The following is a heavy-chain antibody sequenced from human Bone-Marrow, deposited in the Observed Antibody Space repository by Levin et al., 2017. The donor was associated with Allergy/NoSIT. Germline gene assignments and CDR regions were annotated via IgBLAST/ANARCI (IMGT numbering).Heavy chain of an antibody. CDR3: AKRDYYESSGYNDH. D-gene: IGHD3-22*01. J-gene: IGHJ4*02. Sequence: GESLKISCAASGFTFSSYSMTWVRQAPGKGLEWVSFISGSGGSTNYADFVKGRVTISRDNSKNTLYLRMNSLRAEDTAVYYCAKRDYYESSGYNDHWGQGTLVTVSS. V-gene: IGHV3-23*01. CDR2: ISGSGGST. CDR1: GFTFSSYS.